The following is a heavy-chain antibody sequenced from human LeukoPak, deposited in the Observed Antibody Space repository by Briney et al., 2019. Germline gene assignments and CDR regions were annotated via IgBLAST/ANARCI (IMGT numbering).Heavy chain of an antibody. V-gene: IGHV3-30*02. CDR1: GFTFSSYG. CDR2: IRYDGSNK. J-gene: IGHJ4*02. CDR3: AKAGRRWNDPYDY. D-gene: IGHD1-1*01. Sequence: AGGSLRLSCAASGFTFSSYGMHWVRQAPGKGLEWVAFIRYDGSNKYYADSVKGRFTISRDNSKNTLYLQMNSLRAEDTAVYYCAKAGRRWNDPYDYWGQGTLVTVSS.